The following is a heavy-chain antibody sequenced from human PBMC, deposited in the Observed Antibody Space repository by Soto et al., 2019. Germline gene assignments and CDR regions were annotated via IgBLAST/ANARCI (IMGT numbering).Heavy chain of an antibody. CDR1: GFTFSSYV. CDR3: ASGTFDY. J-gene: IGHJ4*02. V-gene: IGHV3-33*01. Sequence: GGSRRHSCAASGFTFSSYVMHGVRQAPGKGLEWVAVIWYDGSNKYYADSVNGRFTISRDNSKNTLYLQMNSLRAEDTAVYYCASGTFDYWGQGTLVTVSS. CDR2: IWYDGSNK.